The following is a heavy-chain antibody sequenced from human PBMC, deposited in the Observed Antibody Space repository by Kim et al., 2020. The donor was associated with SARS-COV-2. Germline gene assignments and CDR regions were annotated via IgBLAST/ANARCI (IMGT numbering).Heavy chain of an antibody. Sequence: TKYTPSLKGRVTISLDASKRQFSLRLSSVTAADTGVYYCAYGSGSYYYVFWGQGNLVTVSS. D-gene: IGHD3-10*01. CDR2: T. J-gene: IGHJ4*02. V-gene: IGHV4-59*01. CDR3: AYGSGSYYYVF.